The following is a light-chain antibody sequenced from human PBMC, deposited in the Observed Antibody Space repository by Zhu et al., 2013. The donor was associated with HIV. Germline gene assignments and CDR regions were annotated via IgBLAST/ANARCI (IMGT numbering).Light chain of an antibody. CDR1: QSVSGTD. CDR3: QHRSSWSLT. J-gene: IGKJ4*01. CDR2: GVS. V-gene: IGKV3D-20*02. Sequence: IVLTQSPGTLSSSPGERVTLSCRASQSVSGTDLAWYQQKPGQAPRLVLYGVSVRAAGTPDRFSGSGSGTDFTLTISSLEPEDFAVYYCQHRSSWSLTFGGGPRWRSN.